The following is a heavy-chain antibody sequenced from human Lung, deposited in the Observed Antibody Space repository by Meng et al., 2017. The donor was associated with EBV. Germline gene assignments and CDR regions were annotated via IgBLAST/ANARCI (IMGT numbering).Heavy chain of an antibody. CDR3: ARHAHDYIWGSYRYWDY. CDR2: IYYSGST. D-gene: IGHD3-16*02. Sequence: PLPGPGPGLVKPSETLSLTCTVSGDSISSSSYYWAWIRQPPGKGLEWIGTIYYSGSTSYNPSLKSRVTISVDTSKSQFSLNLSSVTAADTAVYYCARHAHDYIWGSYRYWDYWGQGTLVTVSS. J-gene: IGHJ4*02. CDR1: GDSISSSSYY. V-gene: IGHV4-39*01.